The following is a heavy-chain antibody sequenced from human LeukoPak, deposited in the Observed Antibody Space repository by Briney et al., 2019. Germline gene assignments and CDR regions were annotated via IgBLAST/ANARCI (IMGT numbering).Heavy chain of an antibody. D-gene: IGHD3-22*01. CDR3: ARRYYDSSGYPNAFDI. V-gene: IGHV4-59*01. J-gene: IGHJ3*02. CDR2: IYYSGST. Sequence: PSETLSLTCTVSGGSISSYYWSWVRQPPGKGLEWIGYIYYSGSTNYNPSLKSRVTISVDTSKNQFSLKLSSVTAADTAVYYCARRYYDSSGYPNAFDIWGQGTMVTVSS. CDR1: GGSISSYY.